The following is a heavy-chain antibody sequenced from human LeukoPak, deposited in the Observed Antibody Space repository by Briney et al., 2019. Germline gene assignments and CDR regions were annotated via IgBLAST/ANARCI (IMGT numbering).Heavy chain of an antibody. V-gene: IGHV4-34*01. J-gene: IGHJ4*02. CDR2: IDHRGTA. D-gene: IGHD3-3*01. CDR3: AVGITILGVAASFDS. Sequence: PSETLSLTCAVYGASYNAYYWSWIRRPPGKGREGIWDIDHRGTATYNPSLKSRLTISADASKNQFSLKLSSVTDADTAVYYCAVGITILGVAASFDSWGQGNLVIVSS. CDR1: GASYNAYY.